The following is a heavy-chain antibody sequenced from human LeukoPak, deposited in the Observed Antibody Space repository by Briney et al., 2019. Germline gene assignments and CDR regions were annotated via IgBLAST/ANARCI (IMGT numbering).Heavy chain of an antibody. J-gene: IGHJ6*02. Sequence: SETLSLTCTVSGGSISSYYWSWIRQPPGKGLEWIGYIYYSGSANYNPSLKSRVTISVDTSKNQFSLKLSSVTAADTAAYYCARDDGYSYGGYYYYGMDVWGQGTTVTVS. CDR2: IYYSGSA. D-gene: IGHD5-18*01. CDR3: ARDDGYSYGGYYYYGMDV. V-gene: IGHV4-59*01. CDR1: GGSISSYY.